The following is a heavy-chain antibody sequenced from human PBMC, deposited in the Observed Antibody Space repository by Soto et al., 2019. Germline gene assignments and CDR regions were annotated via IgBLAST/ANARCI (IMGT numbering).Heavy chain of an antibody. Sequence: GGSLRLSCAASGFTFSSYAMHWVRQAPGKGLEWVAVISYDGSNKYYADSVKGRFTISRDNSKNTLYLQMNSLRAEDTAVYYYARAYFAAIVLVPAALPVWGQGTTVTVSS. D-gene: IGHD2-2*01. CDR2: ISYDGSNK. J-gene: IGHJ6*02. CDR3: ARAYFAAIVLVPAALPV. V-gene: IGHV3-30-3*01. CDR1: GFTFSSYA.